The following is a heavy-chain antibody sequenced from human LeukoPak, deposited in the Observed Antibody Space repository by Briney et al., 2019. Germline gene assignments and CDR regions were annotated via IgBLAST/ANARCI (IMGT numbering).Heavy chain of an antibody. CDR2: IYTSGST. D-gene: IGHD6-19*01. CDR3: ARHGGYSSGWYVLNWFDP. CDR1: GGSISSGSYY. Sequence: SETLSLTCTVSGGSISSGSYYWSWIRQPAGKGLEWIGRIYTSGSTNYNPSLKSRVTISVDTSKNQFSLKLSSVTAADTAVYYCARHGGYSSGWYVLNWFDPWGQGTLVTVSS. V-gene: IGHV4-61*02. J-gene: IGHJ5*02.